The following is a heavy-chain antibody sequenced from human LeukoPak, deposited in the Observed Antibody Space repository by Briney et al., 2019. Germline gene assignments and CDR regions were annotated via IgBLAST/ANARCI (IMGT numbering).Heavy chain of an antibody. Sequence: ASVKVSCKASGYTFTSYDINWVRQATGQGLEWMGWMNPNSGNTGHAHHFPGRVTMTKNTSTSTAYMELSSLTPDDTAVYYCAKKGQADDGGKPDWGQGTLVTVSS. J-gene: IGHJ4*02. CDR3: AKKGQADDGGKPD. CDR1: GYTFTSYD. CDR2: MNPNSGNT. V-gene: IGHV1-8*01.